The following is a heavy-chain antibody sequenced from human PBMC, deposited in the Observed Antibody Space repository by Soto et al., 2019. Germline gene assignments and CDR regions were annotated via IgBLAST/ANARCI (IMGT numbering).Heavy chain of an antibody. CDR1: GGSITSSSYY. D-gene: IGHD2-8*01. CDR3: AREGGNGNQDWYFNV. J-gene: IGHJ2*01. CDR2: IYYSGST. V-gene: IGHV4-39*02. Sequence: SEALSLTCTVSGGSITSSSYYWGWIRQPPGKGLEWIGSIYYSGSTYYNPSLKSRVTISVDTSKNQFSLKLSSVTAADTAVYYCAREGGNGNQDWYFNVWGRGTQVTVYS.